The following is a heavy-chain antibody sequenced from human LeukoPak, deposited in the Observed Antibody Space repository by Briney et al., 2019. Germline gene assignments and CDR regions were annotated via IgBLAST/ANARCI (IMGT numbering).Heavy chain of an antibody. Sequence: SETLSLTCTVYGGSFSNYYWTWIRQPPGKGLEWIGEINHKGGTNYNPSLKSRVTISVDTSKNQFSLKLSSVTAADTAVYYCATRLTWGQGTLVTVSS. CDR3: ATRLT. CDR1: GGSFSNYY. CDR2: INHKGGT. V-gene: IGHV4-34*01. J-gene: IGHJ5*02. D-gene: IGHD2-8*01.